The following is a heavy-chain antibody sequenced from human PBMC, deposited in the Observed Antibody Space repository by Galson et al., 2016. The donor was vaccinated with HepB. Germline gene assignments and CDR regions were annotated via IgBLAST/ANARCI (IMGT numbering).Heavy chain of an antibody. CDR1: GFTFSRYA. CDR3: AFSSGFYRH. CDR2: ISGSDGST. Sequence: SLRLSCAASGFTFSRYAMSWVRQAPGKGLAWVSAISGSDGSTYYADSEKGRFTISRDNSKNTVYLQMNSLRAEDTAVYYCAFSSGFYRHWGQGTLVTVAS. D-gene: IGHD3-22*01. J-gene: IGHJ4*02. V-gene: IGHV3-23*01.